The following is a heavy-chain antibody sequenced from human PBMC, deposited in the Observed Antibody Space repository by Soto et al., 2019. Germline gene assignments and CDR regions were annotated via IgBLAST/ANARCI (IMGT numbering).Heavy chain of an antibody. CDR1: GFTFSYYW. J-gene: IGHJ3*01. Sequence: EVQLVESGRGLVRPGGSLRLSCAASGFTFSYYWMHWVRQAPGKGLVWVSRIHSDGSSTTYADFVKGRFIISRDNARNTVDWQMNSVRVEDTAVYYCARGDRGAFDLWGQGTVVTVSS. CDR3: ARGDRGAFDL. CDR2: IHSDGSST. D-gene: IGHD1-26*01. V-gene: IGHV3-74*01.